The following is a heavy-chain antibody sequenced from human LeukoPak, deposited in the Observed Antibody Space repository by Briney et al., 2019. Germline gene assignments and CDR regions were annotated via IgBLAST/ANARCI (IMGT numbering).Heavy chain of an antibody. CDR1: GYTFTGYY. CDR2: INSNSGGT. J-gene: IGHJ4*02. V-gene: IGHV1-2*02. D-gene: IGHD3-10*01. CDR3: AKDGAWFGELLSDY. Sequence: ASVKVSCKASGYTFTGYYMHWVRQPPGQGLEWMGWINSNSGGTNYAQKFQGRVTMSTDTSISTAYMELSRLRSDDTAVYYCAKDGAWFGELLSDYWGQGTLVTVSS.